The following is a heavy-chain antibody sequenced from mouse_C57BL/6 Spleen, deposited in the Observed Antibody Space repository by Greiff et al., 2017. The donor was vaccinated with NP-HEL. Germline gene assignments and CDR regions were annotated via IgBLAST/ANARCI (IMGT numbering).Heavy chain of an antibody. CDR2: INPSTGGT. CDR1: GYSFTGYY. D-gene: IGHD4-1*01. V-gene: IGHV1-42*01. J-gene: IGHJ4*01. CDR3: ARSHWDGDAMDY. Sequence: VQLQQSGPELVKPGASVKISCKASGYSFTGYYMNWVKQSPEKSLEWIGEINPSTGGTTYNQKFKAKATLTVDKSSSTAYMQLKSLTSEDSAVYYCARSHWDGDAMDYWGQGTSVTVSS.